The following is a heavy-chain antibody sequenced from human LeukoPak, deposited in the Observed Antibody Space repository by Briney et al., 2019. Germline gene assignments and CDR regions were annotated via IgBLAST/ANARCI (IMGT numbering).Heavy chain of an antibody. D-gene: IGHD1-26*01. CDR2: MNPNSGNT. CDR3: ARVWGAIDY. V-gene: IGHV1-8*01. Sequence: ASVKVSCKASGYTFSSYDISWVRQATGQGLEWMGWMNPNSGNTGYAQKFQGRVTMTRDTSIRTAYMELTSLRSEDTAVYYCARVWGAIDYWGQGTLVTVSS. J-gene: IGHJ4*02. CDR1: GYTFSSYD.